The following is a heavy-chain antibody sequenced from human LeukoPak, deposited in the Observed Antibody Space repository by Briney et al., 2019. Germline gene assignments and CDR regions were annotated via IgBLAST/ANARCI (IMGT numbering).Heavy chain of an antibody. V-gene: IGHV1-2*02. CDR3: ARLLGLGGAFDI. Sequence: ASVKVSCKASGYTFTGYYMHWVRQAPGQGLEWMGWINPNSGGTNYAQKFQGRVTMTRDTSISTAYMELSRLRSDDTAVYYCARLLGLGGAFDIWGQGTMVTVSS. CDR1: GYTFTGYY. D-gene: IGHD3-10*01. CDR2: INPNSGGT. J-gene: IGHJ3*02.